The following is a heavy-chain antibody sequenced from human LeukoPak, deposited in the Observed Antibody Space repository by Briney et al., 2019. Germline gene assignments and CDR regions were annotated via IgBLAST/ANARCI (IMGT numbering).Heavy chain of an antibody. V-gene: IGHV3-49*04. Sequence: GGSLRLSCTASGFTFSDYAMSWVRQAPGKGLEWVGFIRSKAYGGTTEYAASVKGRFTISRDDSKSIAYLQMNSLKTEDTAVYYCTRDRPSPAFYWGQGTLVTVSS. CDR3: TRDRPSPAFY. J-gene: IGHJ4*02. CDR1: GFTFSDYA. CDR2: IRSKAYGGTT.